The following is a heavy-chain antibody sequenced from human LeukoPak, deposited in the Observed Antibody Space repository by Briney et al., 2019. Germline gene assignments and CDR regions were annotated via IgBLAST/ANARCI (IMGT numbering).Heavy chain of an antibody. CDR2: IYYVGNT. CDR3: ARVPVNIWENWFDP. J-gene: IGHJ5*02. D-gene: IGHD1-26*01. CDR1: GYSISSGYY. V-gene: IGHV4-38-2*02. Sequence: PSETLSLTCTVSGYSISSGYYWGWIRQPPGKGLEWIGSIYYVGNTYYNPSLKSRVTISVDTSKNQFSLKLTSVTAADTAVYYCARVPVNIWENWFDPWGQGTLVTVSS.